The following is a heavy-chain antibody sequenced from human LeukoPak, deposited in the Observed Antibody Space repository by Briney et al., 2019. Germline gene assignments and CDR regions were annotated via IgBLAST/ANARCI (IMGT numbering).Heavy chain of an antibody. CDR3: ARTYDSSGYYDY. J-gene: IGHJ4*02. CDR2: IYSGGST. D-gene: IGHD3-22*01. V-gene: IGHV3-53*01. CDR1: GFTVSSNY. Sequence: GGSLRLSSAASGFTVSSNYMSWVRQAPGKGLEWVSVIYSGGSTYYADSVKGRFTISRDNSKNTLYLQMNSLRAEDTAVYYCARTYDSSGYYDYWGQGALVTVSS.